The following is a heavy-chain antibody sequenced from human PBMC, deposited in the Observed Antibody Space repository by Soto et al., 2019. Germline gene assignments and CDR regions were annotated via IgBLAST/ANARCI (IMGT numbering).Heavy chain of an antibody. J-gene: IGHJ6*02. CDR3: ARHSGTYSYYGMDV. CDR2: IYHSGST. Sequence: SETLSLTCAVSGGSISSGGYSWSWVRQPPGKGLEWIAYIYHSGSTNYNPSLYGRVTMSVDTSKNQFSLKLTSVTAAGTAVYYCARHSGTYSYYGMDVWGQGTTVTVSS. CDR1: GGSISSGGYS. V-gene: IGHV4-30-2*02. D-gene: IGHD1-26*01.